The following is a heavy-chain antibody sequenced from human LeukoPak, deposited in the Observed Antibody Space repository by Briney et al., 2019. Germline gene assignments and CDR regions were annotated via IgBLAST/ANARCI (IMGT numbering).Heavy chain of an antibody. J-gene: IGHJ4*02. CDR1: GGSVSSDNW. D-gene: IGHD5/OR15-5a*01. V-gene: IGHV4-4*02. CDR2: THHSGAT. Sequence: PSETLSLTCAVSGGSVSSDNWWSWVRQPPGKGLEWIGETHHSGATNYDPSLESRVTISVDKAQNHLSLRLNSVTAADTAVYYCARHTGHVLSNWGQGTLVTVSS. CDR3: ARHTGHVLSN.